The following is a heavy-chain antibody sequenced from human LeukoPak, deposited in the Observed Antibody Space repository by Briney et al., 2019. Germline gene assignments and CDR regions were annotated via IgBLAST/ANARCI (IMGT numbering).Heavy chain of an antibody. V-gene: IGHV1-18*01. Sequence: ASVKVSCKASGYTFTSYGISWVRQAPGQGLEWMGWISAYNGNTNYAQKLQGRVTITRNTSISTAYMELSSLRSEDTAVYYCARGARVVRGVISSRSYYYYMDVWGKGTTVTVSS. J-gene: IGHJ6*03. CDR1: GYTFTSYG. CDR2: ISAYNGNT. D-gene: IGHD3-10*01. CDR3: ARGARVVRGVISSRSYYYYMDV.